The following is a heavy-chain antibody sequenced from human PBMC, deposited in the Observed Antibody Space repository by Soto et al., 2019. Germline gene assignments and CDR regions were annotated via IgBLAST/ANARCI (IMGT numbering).Heavy chain of an antibody. V-gene: IGHV3-30*18. D-gene: IGHD2-15*01. CDR1: GFTVSSYV. CDR3: AKDPGRGLYYYYGMDV. Sequence: QVQLVESGGGVVQPGRSLRLSCAASGFTVSSYVMHWVRQAPGKGLEWVAVISYDGSNKYYADSVKGRFTISRDNSKNTLYLQMNNLRAEDTAVYYCAKDPGRGLYYYYGMDVWGQGTTVTVSS. J-gene: IGHJ6*02. CDR2: ISYDGSNK.